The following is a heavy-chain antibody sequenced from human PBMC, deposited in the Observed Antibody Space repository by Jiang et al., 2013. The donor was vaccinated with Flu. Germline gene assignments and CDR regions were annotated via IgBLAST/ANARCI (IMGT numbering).Heavy chain of an antibody. CDR2: IYWDDDK. D-gene: IGHD2-2*01. V-gene: IGHV2-5*02. CDR3: AHNLGTSCCFDAFDI. Sequence: KPTQTLTLTCTFSGFSLSTSGVGVGWIRQPPGKALEWLALIYWDDDKRYSPSLKSRLTITKDTSKNQVVLTMTNMDPVDTATYYCAHNLGTSCCFDAFDIWGQGTMVTVSS. CDR1: GFSLSTSGVG. J-gene: IGHJ3*02.